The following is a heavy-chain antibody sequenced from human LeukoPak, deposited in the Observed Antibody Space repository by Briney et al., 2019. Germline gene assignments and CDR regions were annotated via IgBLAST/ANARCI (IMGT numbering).Heavy chain of an antibody. CDR3: ARVPYDGPYDH. D-gene: IGHD3-3*01. CDR1: GGSISGYY. Sequence: PSETLSLTCTVSGGSISGYYWSWIRQPPGKGLEWIGYLVYSGSTNYNPSLKSRVTTSVDTSKNQFSLRLSSVTAADTAVYYCARVPYDGPYDHWGQGTLVTVSS. CDR2: LVYSGST. V-gene: IGHV4-59*01. J-gene: IGHJ4*02.